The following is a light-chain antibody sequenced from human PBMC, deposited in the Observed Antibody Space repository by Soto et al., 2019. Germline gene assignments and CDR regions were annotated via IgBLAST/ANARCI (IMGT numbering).Light chain of an antibody. CDR2: DAS. V-gene: IGKV3-11*01. CDR3: QQRTNWPLT. J-gene: IGKJ3*01. CDR1: QSVRNY. Sequence: EIVLTQSPATLSSSPGERATLSCRASQSVRNYLAWYQQKPGQAPRLLIYDASNRAAGTPVRFSGSGSGTDFTLTSSRLEPGDSAVYYCQQRTNWPLTFGPGTKVDIK.